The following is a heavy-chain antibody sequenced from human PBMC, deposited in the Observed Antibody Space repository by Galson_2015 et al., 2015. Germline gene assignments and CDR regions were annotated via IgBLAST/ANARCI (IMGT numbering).Heavy chain of an antibody. CDR1: GGSISSSSYY. CDR3: ARNLVPRIVVVVAATLNWFDP. V-gene: IGHV4-39*07. J-gene: IGHJ5*02. CDR2: IYYSGST. Sequence: ATLSLTCTVSGGSISSSSYYWGWIRQPPGKGLEWIGSIYYSGSTYYNPSLKSRVTISVDTSKNQFSLKLSSVTAADTAVYYCARNLVPRIVVVVAATLNWFDPWGQGTLVTVSS. D-gene: IGHD2-15*01.